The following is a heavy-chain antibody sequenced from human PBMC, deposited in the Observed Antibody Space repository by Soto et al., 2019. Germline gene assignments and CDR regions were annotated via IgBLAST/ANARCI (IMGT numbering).Heavy chain of an antibody. CDR3: TSEASGSGWWSQAPFES. CDR1: GFTVSSSY. CDR2: IYSSGST. J-gene: IGHJ5*01. Sequence: EVQLVESGGGLVQPGGSLRLSCAASGFTVSSSYISWVRQAPGKRLEWVSTIYSSGSTHDADSVRGRFTIVRDDSKNTLYLQMNSLSVDDTAVYYCTSEASGSGWWSQAPFESWGQGTLVTVSS. D-gene: IGHD6-19*01. V-gene: IGHV3-66*01.